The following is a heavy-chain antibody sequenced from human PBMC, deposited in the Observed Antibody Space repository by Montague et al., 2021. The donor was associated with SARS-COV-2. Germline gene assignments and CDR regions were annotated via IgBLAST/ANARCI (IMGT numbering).Heavy chain of an antibody. V-gene: IGHV4-59*08. CDR3: ARQSGRLWGIAVAGAFDY. CDR2: IYYSGST. J-gene: IGHJ4*02. D-gene: IGHD6-19*01. CDR1: GGSISSYY. Sequence: SETLSLTCTVSGGSISSYYWSWIRQPPGKGLEWIGYIYYSGSTNYNPSLKSRVTISVDTSKNQFSLKLSSVTAADTAVYYCARQSGRLWGIAVAGAFDYWGQGTLVTVSS.